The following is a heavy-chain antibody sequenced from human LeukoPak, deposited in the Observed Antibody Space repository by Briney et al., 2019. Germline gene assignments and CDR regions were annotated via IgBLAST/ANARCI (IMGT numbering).Heavy chain of an antibody. CDR3: ARHRAYSSSSPFDY. CDR2: IYYTGST. Sequence: SETLSLTCSVSGGSISSLYWSWIRQPPGRGLEWIGYIYYTGSTNYNPSLKSRVTMFVDMSKNQFSLRLSSVTAADTAVYYCARHRAYSSSSPFDYWGQGTLVTVSS. D-gene: IGHD6-6*01. J-gene: IGHJ4*02. CDR1: GGSISSLY. V-gene: IGHV4-59*08.